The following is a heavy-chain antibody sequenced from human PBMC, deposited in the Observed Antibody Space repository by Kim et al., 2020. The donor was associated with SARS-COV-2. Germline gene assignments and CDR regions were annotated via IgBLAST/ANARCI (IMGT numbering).Heavy chain of an antibody. J-gene: IGHJ3*02. CDR3: ARNDYSNYGNAFDI. D-gene: IGHD4-4*01. CDR2: IYHSGST. CDR1: GGSISSSNW. V-gene: IGHV4-4*02. Sequence: SETLSLTCAVSGGSISSSNWWSWVRQPPGKGLEWIGEIYHSGSTNYNPSLKSRVTISVDKSKNQFSLKLSSVTAADTAVYYCARNDYSNYGNAFDIWGQGTMVTVSS.